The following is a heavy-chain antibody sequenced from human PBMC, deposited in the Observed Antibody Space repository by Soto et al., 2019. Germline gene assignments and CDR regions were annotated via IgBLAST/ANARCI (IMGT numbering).Heavy chain of an antibody. CDR2: INAGNGNT. Sequence: ASVKVSCKASGYTFTGYAMHWVRQAPGQRLEWMGWINAGNGNTKYSQKFQGRVTITRDTSTSTAYMELRSLRSDDTAVYYCAREGLIAAAGYGMDVWGQGTTVTVSS. J-gene: IGHJ6*02. D-gene: IGHD6-13*01. CDR1: GYTFTGYA. CDR3: AREGLIAAAGYGMDV. V-gene: IGHV1-3*01.